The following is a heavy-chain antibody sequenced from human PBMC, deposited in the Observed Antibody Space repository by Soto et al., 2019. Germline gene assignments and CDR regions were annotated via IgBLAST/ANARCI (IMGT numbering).Heavy chain of an antibody. CDR3: ARRPAARAS. CDR2: ISASGGDT. Sequence: EAQMLESGGGSVQPGGSLRLSCAASGFTFSTYAVAWVRQSPGKGLEWVSSISASGGDTWYADSVKGRFTISRDNSKNTIYLQTNSLGADDSAVYYCARRPAARASWGQGTMVTVSS. CDR1: GFTFSTYA. V-gene: IGHV3-23*01. D-gene: IGHD2-2*01. J-gene: IGHJ5*02.